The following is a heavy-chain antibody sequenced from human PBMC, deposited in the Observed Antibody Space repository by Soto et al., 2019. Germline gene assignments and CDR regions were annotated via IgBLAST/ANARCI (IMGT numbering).Heavy chain of an antibody. CDR1: GGSFSGYH. Sequence: SETLSLTCAVYGGSFSGYHWSWIRQPPGKGLEWIGEINHSGNTSYNPSLKSRVTISVDTSKNQFSLKLSSVTAADTAVYYYARGVRYCSSTSCYYYYYYGMDVWGQGTTVTVSS. CDR3: ARGVRYCSSTSCYYYYYYGMDV. V-gene: IGHV4-34*01. J-gene: IGHJ6*02. D-gene: IGHD2-2*01. CDR2: INHSGNT.